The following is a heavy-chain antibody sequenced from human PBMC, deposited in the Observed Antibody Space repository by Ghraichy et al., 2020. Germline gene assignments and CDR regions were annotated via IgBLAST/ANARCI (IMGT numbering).Heavy chain of an antibody. J-gene: IGHJ4*02. Sequence: GGSLRLSCAASGFSVSNNYMSWVRQAPGKGLEWVSVIYSGGSTFYADSVKGRFSISRDNSKNTLYLQMNSLRAEDTAVYYCARLSLAVAGPRDFDYWGQGTLVTVSS. D-gene: IGHD6-19*01. CDR1: GFSVSNNY. CDR2: IYSGGST. V-gene: IGHV3-66*01. CDR3: ARLSLAVAGPRDFDY.